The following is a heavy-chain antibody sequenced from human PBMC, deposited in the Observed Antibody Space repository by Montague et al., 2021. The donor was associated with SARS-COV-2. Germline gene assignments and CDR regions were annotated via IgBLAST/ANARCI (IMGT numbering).Heavy chain of an antibody. V-gene: IGHV4-59*01. J-gene: IGHJ4*02. CDR1: GGSINNYD. Sequence: SETLSLTCTVSGGSINNYDWGWIRQPPGKALEYIGYSSEIGSTHRNPALKSRVTISVDPSRNQFYLDVNSVTAADTAVYYCARLQGGRRLMDYWGQGTLVTVPS. CDR2: SSEIGST. D-gene: IGHD5-12*01. CDR3: ARLQGGRRLMDY.